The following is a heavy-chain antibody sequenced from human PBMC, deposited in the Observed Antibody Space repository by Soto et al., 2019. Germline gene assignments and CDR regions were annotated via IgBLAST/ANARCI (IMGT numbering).Heavy chain of an antibody. CDR1: GFTFSSYN. CDR3: AKYTYSSSLDY. CDR2: ISSSSSSI. V-gene: IGHV3-48*01. J-gene: IGHJ4*02. D-gene: IGHD6-13*01. Sequence: EVQLVESGGGLVQPGGSLRLPCAASGFTFSSYNMNWVRQAPGKGLEWVSYISSSSSSIYYADSVKGRFTISRDNAKNSLYLQMNSVRAEETAVYYCAKYTYSSSLDYWGRGTLVTVSS.